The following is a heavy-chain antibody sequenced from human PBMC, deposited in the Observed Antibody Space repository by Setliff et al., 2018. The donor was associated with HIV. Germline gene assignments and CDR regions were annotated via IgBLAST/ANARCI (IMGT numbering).Heavy chain of an antibody. CDR2: FDPEYDKT. CDR1: GYTLTELS. V-gene: IGHV1-24*01. J-gene: IGHJ6*03. D-gene: IGHD3-3*01. Sequence: ASVKVSCKVSGYTLTELSIHWVRQAPGKGLEWMGGFDPEYDKTFYAQKFQGRVTMSEDTSTDTVYMELSSLRSEDTAVYYCARDGYYNSWSGYGYYYYYMDVWGKGTTVTVSS. CDR3: ARDGYYNSWSGYGYYYYYMDV.